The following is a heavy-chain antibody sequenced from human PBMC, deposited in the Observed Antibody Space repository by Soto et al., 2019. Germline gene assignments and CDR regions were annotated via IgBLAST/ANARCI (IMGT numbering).Heavy chain of an antibody. Sequence: KGLEWIGTIHSSENTYYNPSLLSRVTISVDTSKNEFSLRLSSVTAADTAVYYCAIFFFQAEDGIRDYF. D-gene: IGHD2-21*01. CDR3: AIFFFQAEDGIRDYF. J-gene: IGHJ1*01. V-gene: IGHV4-39*01. CDR2: IHSSENT.